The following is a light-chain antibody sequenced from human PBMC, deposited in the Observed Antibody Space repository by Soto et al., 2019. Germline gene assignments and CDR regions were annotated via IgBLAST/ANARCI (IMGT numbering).Light chain of an antibody. CDR2: GAS. CDR1: QSVSSN. V-gene: IGKV3-15*01. CDR3: QQYNNWPPYT. Sequence: EIVMTQSPATLSVSPGERATLSGRASQSVSSNLAWYQQKPGQAPRLLIYGASTRATGIPARFSGSGSGTEFTLTISRLQSEDFAVYYCQQYNNWPPYTFGQGTKLEIK. J-gene: IGKJ2*01.